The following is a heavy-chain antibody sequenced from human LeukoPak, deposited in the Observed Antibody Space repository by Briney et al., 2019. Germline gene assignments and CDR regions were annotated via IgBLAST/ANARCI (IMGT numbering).Heavy chain of an antibody. CDR1: GGSFSGYY. CDR3: ARWGTYGFDY. D-gene: IGHD1-1*01. J-gene: IGHJ4*02. V-gene: IGHV4-34*01. CDR2: IKHSGST. Sequence: KPSETLSLTCAVYGGSFSGYYWTWIRQPPGKGLEWIGEIKHSGSTNYNPSLKSRVTISVDTSKNQFSLKLSSVTAADTAVYYCARWGTYGFDYWGQGTLVTVSS.